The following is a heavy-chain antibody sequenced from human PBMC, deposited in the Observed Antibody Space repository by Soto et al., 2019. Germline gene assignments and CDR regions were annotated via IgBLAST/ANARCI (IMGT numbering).Heavy chain of an antibody. V-gene: IGHV3-33*08. CDR2: ISYDGRNK. CDR1: GFTFSSYG. J-gene: IGHJ4*02. CDR3: ARGLWQQYYYDSSGSPIDY. D-gene: IGHD3-22*01. Sequence: GGSLRLSCAASGFTFSSYGMHWVRQAPGKGLEWVAVISYDGRNKYYADSVKGRFTISRDNSKNTLYLQMNSLRAEDTAVYYCARGLWQQYYYDSSGSPIDYWGQGTLVTVSS.